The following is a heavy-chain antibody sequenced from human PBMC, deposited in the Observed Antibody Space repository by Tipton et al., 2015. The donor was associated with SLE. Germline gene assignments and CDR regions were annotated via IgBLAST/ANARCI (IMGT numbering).Heavy chain of an antibody. D-gene: IGHD3-22*01. V-gene: IGHV4-59*08. CDR3: ARHYYGVDYYGLDV. Sequence: TLSLTCTVSGGSIGSYYWSWIRQPPGKGLEWIGFIFFTGSTDYNPSLQSRVTISVDTSKNQFSLKLSSVTAADTAVYYCARHYYGVDYYGLDVWGQGTTVTVSS. CDR2: IFFTGST. CDR1: GGSIGSYY. J-gene: IGHJ6*02.